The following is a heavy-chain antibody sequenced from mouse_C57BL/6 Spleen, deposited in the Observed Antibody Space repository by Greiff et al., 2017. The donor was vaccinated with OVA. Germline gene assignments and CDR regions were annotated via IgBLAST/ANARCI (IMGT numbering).Heavy chain of an antibody. CDR2: IDPNSGGT. CDR3: AREIDSSGYGYYAMDY. J-gene: IGHJ4*01. V-gene: IGHV1-72*01. D-gene: IGHD3-2*02. CDR1: GYTFTSYW. Sequence: QVQLQQPGAELVKPGASVKLSCKASGYTFTSYWMHWVKQRPGRGLEWIGRIDPNSGGTKYNEKFKSKATLTVDKPSSTAYMQLSSLKSEDSAVYYCAREIDSSGYGYYAMDYWGQGTSVTVSS.